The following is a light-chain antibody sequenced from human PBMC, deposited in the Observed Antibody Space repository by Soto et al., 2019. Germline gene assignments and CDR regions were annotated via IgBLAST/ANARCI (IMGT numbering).Light chain of an antibody. CDR1: SSNNGKNY. V-gene: IGLV1-47*01. Sequence: ALTQPPSASGTLGQRVTISCSGSSSNNGKNYVFWYQHLPGTAPKLIIYRNNQWLSGVPDRFSGSKSVTSASLAICGLRSEDEADYYCAAWDNNLSALRFGGGIKVTVL. CDR2: RNN. CDR3: AAWDNNLSALR. J-gene: IGLJ2*01.